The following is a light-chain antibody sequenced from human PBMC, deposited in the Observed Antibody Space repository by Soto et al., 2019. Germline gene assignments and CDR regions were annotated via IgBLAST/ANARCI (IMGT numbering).Light chain of an antibody. CDR1: NIGSKS. V-gene: IGLV3-21*02. CDR2: DDS. Sequence: SYELTQPPSVSVDPGQTARITCGGNNIGSKSVHWYQQKPVQVTVLVVYDDSDRPSGIPERFSGSNSGNTATLTISRVEAGDEADYYCQVWDSSSDLLFGGGTKVTVL. J-gene: IGLJ2*01. CDR3: QVWDSSSDLL.